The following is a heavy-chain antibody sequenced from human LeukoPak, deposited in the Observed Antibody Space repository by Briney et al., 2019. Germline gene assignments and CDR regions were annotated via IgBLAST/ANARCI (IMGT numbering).Heavy chain of an antibody. CDR1: GFTFGSYA. Sequence: GRSLRLSCTASGFTFGSYAMSWVRQAPGKGLEWVSSISGGSEDTYYADSVKGRFTISRDNSKSTLYLQMNSLRAEDTAVYYCARTIAQYSNSWLYFYYGLDVWGRGTTVTVSS. D-gene: IGHD6-13*01. CDR3: ARTIAQYSNSWLYFYYGLDV. CDR2: ISGGSEDT. V-gene: IGHV3-23*01. J-gene: IGHJ6*01.